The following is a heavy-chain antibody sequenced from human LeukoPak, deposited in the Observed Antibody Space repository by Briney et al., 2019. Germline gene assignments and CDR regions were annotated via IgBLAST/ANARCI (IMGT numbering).Heavy chain of an antibody. Sequence: PSETLSLTCTVSGGSISSYYWSWIRQPPGKGLEWIGYIYYSGSTNYNPSLKSRVTISVDTSKNQFSLKLSSVTAADTAVYYCARAGRGTVTFSDYWGQGTLVTVSS. CDR3: ARAGRGTVTFSDY. D-gene: IGHD4-17*01. J-gene: IGHJ4*02. V-gene: IGHV4-59*12. CDR1: GGSISSYY. CDR2: IYYSGST.